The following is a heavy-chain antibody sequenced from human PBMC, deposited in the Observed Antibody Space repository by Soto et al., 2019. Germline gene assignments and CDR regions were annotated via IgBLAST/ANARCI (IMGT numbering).Heavy chain of an antibody. CDR1: GGTFSSYT. J-gene: IGHJ1*01. D-gene: IGHD2-2*01. V-gene: IGHV1-69*04. Sequence: GASVKVSCKASGGTFSSYTISWVRQAPGQGLEWMGRIIPILGIANYAQRFQGRVTITADKSTSTAYMELSSLRSEDTAVYYCARDPRSSTVPSGGYFQHWGQGTLVTVSS. CDR2: IIPILGIA. CDR3: ARDPRSSTVPSGGYFQH.